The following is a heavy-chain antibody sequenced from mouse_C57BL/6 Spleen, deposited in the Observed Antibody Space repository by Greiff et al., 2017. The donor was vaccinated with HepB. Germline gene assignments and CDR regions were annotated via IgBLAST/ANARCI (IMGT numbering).Heavy chain of an antibody. CDR2: ISSGGSYT. CDR3: ARQGVVTTDYYAMDY. Sequence: EVKLQESGGDLVKPGGSLKLSCAASGFTFSSYGMSWVRQTPDKRLEWVATISSGGSYTYYPDSVKGRFTISRDNAKNTLYLQMSSLKSEDTAMYYCARQGVVTTDYYAMDYWGQGTSVTVSS. V-gene: IGHV5-6*01. J-gene: IGHJ4*01. D-gene: IGHD2-2*01. CDR1: GFTFSSYG.